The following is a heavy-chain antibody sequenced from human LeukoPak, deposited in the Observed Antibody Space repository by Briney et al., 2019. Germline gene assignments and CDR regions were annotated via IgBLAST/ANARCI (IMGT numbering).Heavy chain of an antibody. J-gene: IGHJ5*02. Sequence: GGSLRLSCAASGFTFDDYAMHWVRQAPGKGLEWVSVIYSGGSTYYADSVKGRFTISRDNSKNTLYLQMNSLRAEDTAVYYCAKALAARPVDPWGQGTLVTVSS. CDR1: GFTFDDYA. D-gene: IGHD6-6*01. CDR3: AKALAARPVDP. V-gene: IGHV3-23*03. CDR2: IYSGGST.